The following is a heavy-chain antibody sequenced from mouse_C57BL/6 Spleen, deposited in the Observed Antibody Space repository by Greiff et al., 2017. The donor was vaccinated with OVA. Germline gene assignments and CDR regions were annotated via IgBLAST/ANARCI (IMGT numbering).Heavy chain of an antibody. CDR2: ISSGGSYT. CDR1: GFTFSSYG. CDR3: ARLKLTGTGDFAY. J-gene: IGHJ3*01. V-gene: IGHV5-6*02. D-gene: IGHD4-1*01. Sequence: EVMLVESGGDLVKPGGSLKLSCAASGFTFSSYGMSWVRQTPDKRLEWVATISSGGSYTYYPDSVKGRFTISRDNAKNTLYLQMSSLKSEDTAMYYCARLKLTGTGDFAYWGQGTLVTVSA.